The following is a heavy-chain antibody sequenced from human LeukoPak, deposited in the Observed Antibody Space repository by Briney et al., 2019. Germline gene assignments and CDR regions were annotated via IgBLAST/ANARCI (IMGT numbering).Heavy chain of an antibody. Sequence: PSETLSLTCAVYGGSFSGYYWSWIRQPPGKELQWIASVYYSGRTNYSPSLKSRVTISVDTSEKQFSLQLNSVTAADTAVYYCARQGSAYYFDFWGQGLLVTVSS. D-gene: IGHD2-15*01. CDR1: GGSFSGYY. V-gene: IGHV4-59*08. CDR2: VYYSGRT. J-gene: IGHJ4*02. CDR3: ARQGSAYYFDF.